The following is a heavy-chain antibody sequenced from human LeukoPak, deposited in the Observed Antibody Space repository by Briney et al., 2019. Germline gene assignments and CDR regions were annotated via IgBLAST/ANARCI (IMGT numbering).Heavy chain of an antibody. V-gene: IGHV3-30-3*01. J-gene: IGHJ6*02. CDR3: AKDWRWNQNIYGMNV. Sequence: GGSLRLSCAASGFTFSSYAMHWVRQAPGKGLEWVAVISYDGSNKYYTDSVKGRFTISRDNAKNTLYLQMNSLRGDDTAVYYCAKDWRWNQNIYGMNVWGQGTTVTVSS. D-gene: IGHD5-24*01. CDR2: ISYDGSNK. CDR1: GFTFSSYA.